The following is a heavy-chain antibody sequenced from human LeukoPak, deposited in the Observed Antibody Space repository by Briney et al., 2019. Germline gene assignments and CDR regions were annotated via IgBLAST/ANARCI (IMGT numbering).Heavy chain of an antibody. D-gene: IGHD5-24*01. CDR1: GGSISSYH. Sequence: SETLSLTCSVSGGSISSYHWTWIREPPGERLEWIGYIYQSGSPNYNPPLKSRVTISVDTSKNQLSLNLSSVPAADTAVYYCARRDGDIWGQGTMVTVSS. CDR3: ARRDGDI. V-gene: IGHV4-59*08. CDR2: IYQSGSP. J-gene: IGHJ3*02.